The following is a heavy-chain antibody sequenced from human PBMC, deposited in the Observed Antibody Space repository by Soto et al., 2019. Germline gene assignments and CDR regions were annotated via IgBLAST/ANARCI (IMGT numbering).Heavy chain of an antibody. V-gene: IGHV3-23*01. CDR2: ISDSGTGT. CDR1: GFTFSSYA. D-gene: IGHD3-22*01. J-gene: IGHJ3*02. CDR3: AKDHTVVIRDAFDI. Sequence: EVQILESGGGFVQPGGSLRLSCAASGFTFSSYAMYWVRQAPGKGLAWVSGISDSGTGTYYADSVKGRFTISRDNSKNTVYLQMKSLRAEDTAVYYCAKDHTVVIRDAFDIWGQGTMVNVSS.